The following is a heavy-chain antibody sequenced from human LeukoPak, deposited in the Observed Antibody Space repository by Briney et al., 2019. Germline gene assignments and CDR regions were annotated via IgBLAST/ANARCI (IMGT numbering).Heavy chain of an antibody. Sequence: SETLSLTCTVSGGSISNYYWSWIRQPPGKGLEWIGYVFYSGSTNYNPSLRSRVTISVDTSKNQFSLKLSSVTAADTAVYYCARYKTGDHPIDYWGQGTLVTVSS. J-gene: IGHJ4*02. CDR3: ARYKTGDHPIDY. V-gene: IGHV4-59*12. CDR1: GGSISNYY. CDR2: VFYSGST. D-gene: IGHD7-27*01.